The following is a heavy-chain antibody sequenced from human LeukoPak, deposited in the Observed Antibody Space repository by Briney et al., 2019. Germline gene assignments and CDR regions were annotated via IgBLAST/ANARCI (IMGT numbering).Heavy chain of an antibody. J-gene: IGHJ4*02. D-gene: IGHD3-22*01. Sequence: GGSLTLSCAASGFTFSSYWMSWVRQAPGKGLEWVANIKQDGSEKYYVDSVKGRFTISRDNAKNSLYLQMNSLRAEDTAVYYCARDQGPTYYYDSSGFDYWGQGTLVTVSS. CDR3: ARDQGPTYYYDSSGFDY. CDR1: GFTFSSYW. V-gene: IGHV3-7*01. CDR2: IKQDGSEK.